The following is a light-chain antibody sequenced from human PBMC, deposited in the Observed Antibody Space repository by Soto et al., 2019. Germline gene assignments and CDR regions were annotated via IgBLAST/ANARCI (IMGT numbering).Light chain of an antibody. V-gene: IGKV3-15*01. CDR3: QQYNNWPPWT. Sequence: EVVMTQSPATLSVSPGERATLSCRASQSVSSDLAWFQQKPGQAPRLLIYAASTRATGISARFSGSGSGTEFTLTISRLQSEDSAVYYCQQYNNWPPWTFGPGTKVEIK. CDR1: QSVSSD. CDR2: AAS. J-gene: IGKJ1*01.